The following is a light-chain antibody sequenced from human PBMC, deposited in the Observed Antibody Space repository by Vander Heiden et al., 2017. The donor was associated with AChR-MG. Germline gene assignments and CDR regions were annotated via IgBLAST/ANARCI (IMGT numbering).Light chain of an antibody. Sequence: EIVMTQSPATLSVSPGARATLSCSASQSVSSNLDWYQQKPGQAPRLLIYGASTRATGIPARFSGSGSGTEFTLTISSLQSEDFAVYYCQQYNNWPPLLTFGGGTKVEIK. CDR1: QSVSSN. CDR3: QQYNNWPPLLT. V-gene: IGKV3-15*01. J-gene: IGKJ4*01. CDR2: GAS.